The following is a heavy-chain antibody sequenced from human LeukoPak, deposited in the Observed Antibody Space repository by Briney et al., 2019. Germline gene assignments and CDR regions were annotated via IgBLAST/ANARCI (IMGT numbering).Heavy chain of an antibody. Sequence: GASVKVSCKASGYTFTGYYMHWVRQAPGQGLEWMGWINPNSGGTNYAQKFQGRVTMTGDTSINTAYMELSSLRFDDTAVYYCARGATAGRFSLRPTGAYYMDVWGKGTTVTVSS. CDR1: GYTFTGYY. J-gene: IGHJ6*03. CDR2: INPNSGGT. CDR3: ARGATAGRFSLRPTGAYYMDV. D-gene: IGHD6-13*01. V-gene: IGHV1-2*02.